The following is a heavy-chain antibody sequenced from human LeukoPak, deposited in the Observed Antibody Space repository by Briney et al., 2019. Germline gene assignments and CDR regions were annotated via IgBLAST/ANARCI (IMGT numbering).Heavy chain of an antibody. Sequence: GGSLRLSCAASGFIFSSYAVSWVRQAPGKGLEWVSSISGSGVATYSADSVKGRFTISRDNSKNTLYLQMNSLRAEDTAIYYCAKDWGYSSSQGYYFDYWGQGTVVTVSS. D-gene: IGHD6-13*01. V-gene: IGHV3-23*01. CDR3: AKDWGYSSSQGYYFDY. CDR1: GFIFSSYA. CDR2: ISGSGVAT. J-gene: IGHJ4*02.